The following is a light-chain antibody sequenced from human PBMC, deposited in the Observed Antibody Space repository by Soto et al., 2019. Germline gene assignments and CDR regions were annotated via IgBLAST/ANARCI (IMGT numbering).Light chain of an antibody. CDR1: SSDVGGYNY. J-gene: IGLJ1*01. Sequence: QSVLTQPASVSGSPGQSITISCTGTSSDVGGYNYVSWYQQHPGKAPKLMIYDVSNRPSGVSNRFSGSKSGNTASLTISGPQAEDEADYYCSSFTGSSTFVFGTGTKLTVL. CDR3: SSFTGSSTFV. CDR2: DVS. V-gene: IGLV2-14*03.